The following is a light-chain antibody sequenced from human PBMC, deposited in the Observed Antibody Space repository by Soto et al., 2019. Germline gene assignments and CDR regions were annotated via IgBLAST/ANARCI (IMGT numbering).Light chain of an antibody. CDR2: DAS. J-gene: IGKJ4*01. CDR3: QQRSNWPELT. V-gene: IGKV3-11*01. CDR1: QSVSSY. Sequence: IVLTQSPATLSLSPGERATLSCRASQSVSSYLAWYQQKPGQAPRLLIYDASNRATGIPARFSGSGSRTDFTLTISSLEPEDFAVYYCQQRSNWPELTFGGGTKVDIK.